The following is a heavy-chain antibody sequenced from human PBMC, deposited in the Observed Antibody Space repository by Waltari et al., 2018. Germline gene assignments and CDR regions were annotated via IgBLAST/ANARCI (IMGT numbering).Heavy chain of an antibody. Sequence: QLQLQESGPGLVKPSETLSLTCTVSGGSISSSSYYWGWIRQPPGKGLEWIGSIYYSGSTYYNPSLKSRVTISVDTSKNQFSLKLSSVTAADTAVYYCARDRRGSYADAFDIWGQGTMVTVSS. CDR1: GGSISSSSYY. D-gene: IGHD1-26*01. CDR2: IYYSGST. J-gene: IGHJ3*02. CDR3: ARDRRGSYADAFDI. V-gene: IGHV4-39*07.